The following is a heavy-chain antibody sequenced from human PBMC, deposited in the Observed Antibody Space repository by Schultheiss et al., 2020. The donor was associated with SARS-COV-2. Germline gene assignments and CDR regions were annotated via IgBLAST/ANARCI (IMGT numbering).Heavy chain of an antibody. Sequence: GGSLRLSCKASGFSFSDYYMTWIRQAPGKGLEWVSHTSGSGNTKGYRDSVRGRFTISRDNAKNSLYLQMVSLGVEDTAVYYCARVALLDSHYYDSSGPDYWGQGTLVTVSS. CDR2: TSGSGNTK. D-gene: IGHD3-22*01. V-gene: IGHV3-11*04. CDR1: GFSFSDYY. J-gene: IGHJ4*02. CDR3: ARVALLDSHYYDSSGPDY.